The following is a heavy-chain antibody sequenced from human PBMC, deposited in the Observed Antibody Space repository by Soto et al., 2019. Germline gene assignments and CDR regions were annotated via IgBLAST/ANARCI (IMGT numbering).Heavy chain of an antibody. V-gene: IGHV4-31*01. Sequence: QVQLQESGPGLVKPSQTLSLTCTVSGGSISSGGYYWSWIRQHPWKGLEWIGYIYYSGSTYNNPSFRSPVTISVDTSKNRFSLKLSSVTAADTAVYYCARGSYTTVTLAWFDPWCQGTLVTVSS. D-gene: IGHD4-17*01. CDR2: IYYSGST. CDR3: ARGSYTTVTLAWFDP. J-gene: IGHJ5*02. CDR1: GGSISSGGYY.